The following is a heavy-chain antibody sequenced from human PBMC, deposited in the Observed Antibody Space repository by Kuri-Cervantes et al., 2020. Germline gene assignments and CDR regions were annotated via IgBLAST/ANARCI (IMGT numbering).Heavy chain of an antibody. Sequence: GGSLRLSCKGSGYSFTSYWIVWVRQMPGKGLEWMGIIYPGDSDTRYSPSFQGQVTISADKSISTAYLQWSSLKASDTAMYYCARPYCSSTSCYTRDAFDIWGQGTMVTVSS. CDR1: GYSFTSYW. V-gene: IGHV5-51*01. D-gene: IGHD2-2*02. CDR2: IYPGDSDT. CDR3: ARPYCSSTSCYTRDAFDI. J-gene: IGHJ3*02.